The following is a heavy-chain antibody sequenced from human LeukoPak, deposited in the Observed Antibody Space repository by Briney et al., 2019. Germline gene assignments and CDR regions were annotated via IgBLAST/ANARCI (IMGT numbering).Heavy chain of an antibody. CDR1: GGSFSGYY. D-gene: IGHD2-2*01. V-gene: IGHV4-34*01. Sequence: SETLSLTCAVYGGSFSGYYWSWIRQPPGKGLEWIGEINHSGSTNYNPSLKSRVTISVDTSKNQFSLKLSPVTAADTAVYYCARGARDIVVVPARRNYYYYYMDVWGKGTTVTVSS. J-gene: IGHJ6*03. CDR2: INHSGST. CDR3: ARGARDIVVVPARRNYYYYYMDV.